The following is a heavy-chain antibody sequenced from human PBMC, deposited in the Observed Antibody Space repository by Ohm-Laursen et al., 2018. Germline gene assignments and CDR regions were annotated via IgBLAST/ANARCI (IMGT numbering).Heavy chain of an antibody. Sequence: SLRLSCTASGFTFSDYYMSWIRQAPGKGLEWVSAISGSGGSTYYADSVKGRFTISRDNAKNSLYLQMNSLRAEDTAVYYCASHLIAARPVDYWGQGTLVTVSS. D-gene: IGHD6-6*01. CDR2: ISGSGGST. J-gene: IGHJ4*02. V-gene: IGHV3-11*04. CDR3: ASHLIAARPVDY. CDR1: GFTFSDYY.